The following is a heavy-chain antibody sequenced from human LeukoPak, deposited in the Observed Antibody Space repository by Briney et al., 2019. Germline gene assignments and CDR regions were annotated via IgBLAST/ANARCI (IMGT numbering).Heavy chain of an antibody. J-gene: IGHJ4*02. CDR1: GFTFSDYY. CDR3: ARFYTVTPFDY. Sequence: GGSLRLSCAASGFTFSDYYMSWIRRAPGKGLEWVSYISSSGSTIYYADSVKGRFTISRDNAKNSLYLQMNSLRAEDTAVYYCARFYTVTPFDYWGQGTLVTVSS. CDR2: ISSSGSTI. V-gene: IGHV3-11*01. D-gene: IGHD4-17*01.